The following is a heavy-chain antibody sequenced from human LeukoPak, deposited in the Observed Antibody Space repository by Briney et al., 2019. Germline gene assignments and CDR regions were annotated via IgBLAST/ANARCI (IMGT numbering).Heavy chain of an antibody. D-gene: IGHD4-17*01. Sequence: GGSLRLSCAASGFTFSDYYMSWIRQAPGKGLEWVSYTSSTGSPIYYADSVKGRFTISRDNAKNSLYLQMNSLRAEDTAVYYCARVGINDYGDYVDYYFDYWGQGTLVTVSS. CDR3: ARVGINDYGDYVDYYFDY. V-gene: IGHV3-11*01. CDR2: TSSTGSPI. J-gene: IGHJ4*02. CDR1: GFTFSDYY.